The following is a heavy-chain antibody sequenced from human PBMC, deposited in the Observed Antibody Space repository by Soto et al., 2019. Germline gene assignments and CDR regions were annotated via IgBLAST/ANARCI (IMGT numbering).Heavy chain of an antibody. CDR3: AKENGHAFDL. Sequence: EVQLVESVGGVVQTGGSLRISCAASGINVTRNFMSWIRQPPQKGLEWVSVFYNADTTHYADSVKGRFTVSRDNSKNIVYLQMNSVRAEDTAVYYYAKENGHAFDLWGQGILVTVSS. CDR2: FYNADTT. V-gene: IGHV3-66*01. D-gene: IGHD2-8*01. CDR1: GINVTRNF. J-gene: IGHJ3*01.